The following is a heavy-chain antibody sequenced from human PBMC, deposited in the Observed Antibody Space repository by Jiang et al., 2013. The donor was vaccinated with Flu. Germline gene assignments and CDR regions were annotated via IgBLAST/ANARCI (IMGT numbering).Heavy chain of an antibody. CDR3: ARGGENWGSRWYFDL. CDR1: GDGISTNSAA. Sequence: QTLSLTCSISGDGISTNSAAWNWIRQSPSRGLEWLGRTYYRSKWYNDYAESVKSRITIKPDTSKNQISLQLNSVTPEDTAVYSCARGGENWGSRWYFDLWGRGTLVTVAS. CDR2: TYYRSKWYN. V-gene: IGHV6-1*01. D-gene: IGHD7-27*01. J-gene: IGHJ2*01.